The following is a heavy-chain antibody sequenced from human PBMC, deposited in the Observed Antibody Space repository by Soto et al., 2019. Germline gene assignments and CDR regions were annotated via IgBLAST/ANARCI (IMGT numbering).Heavy chain of an antibody. J-gene: IGHJ4*02. CDR1: GFTFSSYA. CDR3: ASRGSGSYYDY. D-gene: IGHD1-26*01. CDR2: ISGSGGST. Sequence: EVQLLESGGGLVQPGGSLRLSCAASGFTFSSYAMRWVRQAPVKGLEWVSAISGSGGSTYYADSVKGRFTISRDNSKNTLSLQINSLRAGDTAVYYCASRGSGSYYDYWGQGSLVTVYS. V-gene: IGHV3-23*01.